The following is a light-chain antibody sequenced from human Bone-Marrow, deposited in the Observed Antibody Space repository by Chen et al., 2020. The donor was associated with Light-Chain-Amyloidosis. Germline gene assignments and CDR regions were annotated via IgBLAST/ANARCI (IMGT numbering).Light chain of an antibody. CDR3: YGHGGGNNFYV. Sequence: QSALTQPPSASGSPGQSVTISCTGTSSDVGAYDYVSWYQQYPGKAPRLMIYEVNKRPSGVPGGLSPSKSASTASLTSSGRQAEDEAEYYCYGHGGGNNFYVFGSGTNVTVL. J-gene: IGLJ1*01. CDR2: EVN. V-gene: IGLV2-8*01. CDR1: SSDVGAYDY.